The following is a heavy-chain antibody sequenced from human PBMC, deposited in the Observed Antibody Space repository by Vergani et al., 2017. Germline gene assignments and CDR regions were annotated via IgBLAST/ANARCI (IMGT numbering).Heavy chain of an antibody. V-gene: IGHV3-30-3*01. CDR2: ISYDGSNK. CDR1: GFTFSSYA. CDR3: ARDREDIVVVPAATSYYYYYMDV. Sequence: QVQLVESGGGVVQPGRSLRLSCAASGFTFSSYAMHWVRQAPGKGLEWVAVISYDGSNKYYADSVKGRFTISRDNSKNTLYLQMNSLRAEDTAVYYCARDREDIVVVPAATSYYYYYMDVWGKGP. J-gene: IGHJ6*03. D-gene: IGHD2-2*01.